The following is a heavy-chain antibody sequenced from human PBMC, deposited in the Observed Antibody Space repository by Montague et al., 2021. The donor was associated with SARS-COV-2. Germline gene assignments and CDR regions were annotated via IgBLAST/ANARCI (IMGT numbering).Heavy chain of an antibody. CDR1: GGSISSSY. CDR2: ISDSGST. J-gene: IGHJ4*02. Sequence: SETLSLTCTVSGGSISSSYWSWFRQPPGKGLEWIGYISDSGSTNYNPSLTSRATMSVDTSKNQSSLKVNSVTAADTAVYYCARHYSATLPAVYWGQGTLVTVSS. CDR3: ARHYSATLPAVY. D-gene: IGHD2-15*01. V-gene: IGHV4-59*08.